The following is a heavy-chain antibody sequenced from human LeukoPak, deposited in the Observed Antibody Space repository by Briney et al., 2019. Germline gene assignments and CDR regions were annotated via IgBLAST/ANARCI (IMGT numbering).Heavy chain of an antibody. CDR2: ISSSSSYI. Sequence: GGSLRLSCAASGFTFSSYSMNWVRQAPGKGLEWVSSISSSSSYIYYADSVKGRFTISRDNAKNSLYLQMNSLRAEDTAVYYCARDRTIFGLDKNYFDYWGPGTLVTVSS. CDR1: GFTFSSYS. J-gene: IGHJ4*02. V-gene: IGHV3-21*01. CDR3: ARDRTIFGLDKNYFDY. D-gene: IGHD3-3*01.